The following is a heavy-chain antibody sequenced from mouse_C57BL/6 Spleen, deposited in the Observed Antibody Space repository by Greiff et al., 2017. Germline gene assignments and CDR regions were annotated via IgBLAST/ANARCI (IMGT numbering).Heavy chain of an antibody. Sequence: VQLQQSGAELVRPGASVKLSCTASGFNIKDYYMHWVKQRPEQGLEWIGRIDPEDGDTEYDPKFQGKATMTADTSSNTAYLQLSSLTSEDTAVYYCTSYYYGSSPFDYWGQGTTLTVSS. J-gene: IGHJ2*01. CDR2: IDPEDGDT. CDR1: GFNIKDYY. CDR3: TSYYYGSSPFDY. V-gene: IGHV14-1*01. D-gene: IGHD1-1*01.